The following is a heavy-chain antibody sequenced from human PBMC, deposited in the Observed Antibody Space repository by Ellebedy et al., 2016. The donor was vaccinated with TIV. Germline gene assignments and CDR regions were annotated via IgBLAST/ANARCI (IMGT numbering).Heavy chain of an antibody. V-gene: IGHV3-48*03. CDR3: ARFYYGSGYGMDV. Sequence: LSLTCAASGFNFRSYWMTWVRQAPGKGLEWVSYISSGDNSIYYADSVKGRFAISRDNAKNSLYLQMNSLRAEDTAVYYCARFYYGSGYGMDVWGQGTTVTVSS. D-gene: IGHD3-10*01. J-gene: IGHJ6*02. CDR2: ISSGDNSI. CDR1: GFNFRSYW.